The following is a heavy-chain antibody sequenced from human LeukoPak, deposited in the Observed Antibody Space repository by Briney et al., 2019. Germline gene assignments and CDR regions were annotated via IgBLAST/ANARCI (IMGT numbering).Heavy chain of an antibody. J-gene: IGHJ3*02. CDR3: ARDSMTRRVGHGYAFDI. D-gene: IGHD1-26*01. Sequence: ASVKVSCKASGYTFSNYDINWVRQATGQGLEWMGWMNPNSGNTGYAQKFQGRVTITRDTSMSTAYMEVSSLRSDDTAVYYCARDSMTRRVGHGYAFDIWGQGTMVTVSS. CDR2: MNPNSGNT. V-gene: IGHV1-8*03. CDR1: GYTFSNYD.